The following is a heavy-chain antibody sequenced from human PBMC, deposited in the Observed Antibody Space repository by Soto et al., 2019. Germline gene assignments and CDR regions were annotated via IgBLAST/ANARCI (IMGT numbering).Heavy chain of an antibody. V-gene: IGHV1-8*01. CDR2: MNPNSGNT. CDR3: ARDGRIAAAGRLYYYYYGMDV. J-gene: IGHJ6*02. CDR1: GYTFTSYD. Sequence: ASVKVSCKASGYTFTSYDINWVRQATGQGLEWMGWMNPNSGNTGYAQKFQGRVTMTRNTSISTAYMELSSLRSEDTAVCYCARDGRIAAAGRLYYYYYGMDVWGQGTTVTVSS. D-gene: IGHD6-13*01.